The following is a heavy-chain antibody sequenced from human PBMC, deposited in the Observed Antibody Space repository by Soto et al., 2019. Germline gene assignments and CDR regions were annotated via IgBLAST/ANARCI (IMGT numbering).Heavy chain of an antibody. D-gene: IGHD3-22*01. CDR2: ISGSGGST. J-gene: IGHJ4*02. CDR1: GFTFDIYA. Sequence: GGSLRLSCAASGFTFDIYAMSWVRQAPGKGLEWVSAISGSGGSTYYADSVKGRFTISRDNSKNTLYLQMNSLRVEDTAVYYCAKGHYCDSSGYADYWGQGTLVTVSS. CDR3: AKGHYCDSSGYADY. V-gene: IGHV3-23*01.